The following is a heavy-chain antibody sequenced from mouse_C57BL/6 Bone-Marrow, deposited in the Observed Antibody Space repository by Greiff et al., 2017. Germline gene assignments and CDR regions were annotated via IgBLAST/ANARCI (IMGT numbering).Heavy chain of an antibody. Sequence: VQLQQSGPELVKPGASVKISCKASGYSFTGYYMNWVKQSPEKSLEWIGEINPSTGGTTYNQKFKAKATLTVDKSSSTAYMQLKSLTSEDSAVYYCARRAYFYDYWGQGTTLTVSS. CDR3: ARRAYFYDY. D-gene: IGHD3-3*01. V-gene: IGHV1-42*01. J-gene: IGHJ2*01. CDR2: INPSTGGT. CDR1: GYSFTGYY.